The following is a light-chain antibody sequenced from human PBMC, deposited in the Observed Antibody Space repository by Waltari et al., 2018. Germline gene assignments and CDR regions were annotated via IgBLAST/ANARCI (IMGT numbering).Light chain of an antibody. J-gene: IGKJ1*01. V-gene: IGKV4-1*01. CDR1: QNILYSSNNKYY. CDR3: QQYYSTPPT. Sequence: DIVMTQSPDSLAVSLGERATINCKSSQNILYSSNNKYYLAWYQQKSGQPPKLLIYWASTQASGVPDRFSGSGSGTDFTLTISSLQAEDVAVYYCQQYYSTPPTFGQGTKVEIK. CDR2: WAS.